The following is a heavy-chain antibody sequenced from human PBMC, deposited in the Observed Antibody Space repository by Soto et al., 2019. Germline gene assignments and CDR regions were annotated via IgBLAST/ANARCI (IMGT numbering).Heavy chain of an antibody. D-gene: IGHD1-26*01. CDR1: GVAISSYS. J-gene: IGHJ5*02. V-gene: IGHV1-69*13. Sequence: SVKASCKASGVAISSYSISWVRQAPGQGLEWMGGIIPIFGTTNYAQKFQGRVTITADESTSTAYMELSSLRSEDTAVYCCVREWDCPWGQGTLVTVSS. CDR2: IIPIFGTT. CDR3: VREWDCP.